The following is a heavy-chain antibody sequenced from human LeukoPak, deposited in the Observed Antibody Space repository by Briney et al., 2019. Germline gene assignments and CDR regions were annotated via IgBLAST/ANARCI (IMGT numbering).Heavy chain of an antibody. CDR1: GFTFSSYG. CDR3: ARERGAFGY. CDR2: ISSSCSSI. D-gene: IGHD5-12*01. Sequence: GGSLRLSCAASGFTFSSYGMHWVRQAPGKGLEWVSSISSSCSSIFYADSVKGRFTISKDNPKNSLYLQMNSLRAEDTAVYYCARERGAFGYWGQGTLVTVSS. V-gene: IGHV3-21*01. J-gene: IGHJ4*02.